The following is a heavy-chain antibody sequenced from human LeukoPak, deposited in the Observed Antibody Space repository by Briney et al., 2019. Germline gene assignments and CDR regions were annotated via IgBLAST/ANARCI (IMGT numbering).Heavy chain of an antibody. CDR1: GGTFSSYA. D-gene: IGHD6-13*01. J-gene: IGHJ5*02. V-gene: IGHV1-69*13. CDR3: ARDKAAAGTNWFDP. Sequence: ASVKVSCXASGGTFSSYAISWVRQAPGQGLVWMGGIIPIFGTANYAQKFQGRVTITADESTSTAYMELSSLRSEDTAVYYCARDKAAAGTNWFDPWGQGTLVTVSS. CDR2: IIPIFGTA.